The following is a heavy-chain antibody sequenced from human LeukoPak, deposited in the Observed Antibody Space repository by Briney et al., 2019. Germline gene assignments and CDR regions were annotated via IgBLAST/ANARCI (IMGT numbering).Heavy chain of an antibody. Sequence: PGGSLRLSCAASGFTFSSYSMNWVRQAPGKGLEWVSYISSSSTIYYADSVKGRFTISRDNAKNSLYLQMNSLRAEDTAVYYCAREDRGYSYGHDYWGQGTLVTVSS. D-gene: IGHD5-18*01. CDR2: ISSSSTI. J-gene: IGHJ4*02. V-gene: IGHV3-48*01. CDR3: AREDRGYSYGHDY. CDR1: GFTFSSYS.